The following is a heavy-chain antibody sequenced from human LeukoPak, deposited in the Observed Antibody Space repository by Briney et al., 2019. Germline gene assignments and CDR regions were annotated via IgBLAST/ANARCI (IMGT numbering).Heavy chain of an antibody. D-gene: IGHD3-22*01. CDR2: IWYDGSNK. Sequence: GGSLRLSCTASGSTFRNYGMHWVRQAPGKGLEWVAVIWYDGSNKYYADSVKGRFTISRDNSKNTLYLQMNSLRAEDTAVYYCAREAYDSSGYYFDYWGQGTLVTVSS. CDR3: AREAYDSSGYYFDY. V-gene: IGHV3-33*01. J-gene: IGHJ4*02. CDR1: GSTFRNYG.